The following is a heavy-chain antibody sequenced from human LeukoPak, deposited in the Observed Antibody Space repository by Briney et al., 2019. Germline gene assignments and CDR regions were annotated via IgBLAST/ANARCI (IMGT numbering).Heavy chain of an antibody. Sequence: QTGGSLRLSCAASGFTFSNYAMSWVRQAPGKGLEWVSAITGSGGNTYYADSVKGRFTISRDNSKNTLYPQMNSLRDEDTAVYYCAKWGDFDVLTGYYVPDFWGQGTLVTVSS. CDR2: ITGSGGNT. D-gene: IGHD3-9*01. CDR3: AKWGDFDVLTGYYVPDF. CDR1: GFTFSNYA. V-gene: IGHV3-23*01. J-gene: IGHJ4*02.